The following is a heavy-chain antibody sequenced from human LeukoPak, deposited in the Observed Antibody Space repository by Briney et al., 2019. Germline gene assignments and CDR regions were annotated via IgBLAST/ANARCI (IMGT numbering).Heavy chain of an antibody. J-gene: IGHJ4*02. Sequence: GGSLRLSCAASGFMFSSNWMSWVRLAPGKGLEWVANVKEDGTETYYVDSVKGRFTISRDNAKNSLYLQMNSLRVEDTAVYYCAKEGRSLQTYWGQGTLVTVSS. CDR3: AKEGRSLQTY. D-gene: IGHD5-24*01. CDR2: VKEDGTET. CDR1: GFMFSSNW. V-gene: IGHV3-7*03.